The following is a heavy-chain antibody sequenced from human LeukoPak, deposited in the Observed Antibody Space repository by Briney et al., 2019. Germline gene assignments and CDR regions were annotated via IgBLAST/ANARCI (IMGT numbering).Heavy chain of an antibody. V-gene: IGHV3-23*01. D-gene: IGHD4-11*01. CDR2: ISGSGGST. CDR3: ARATVTTPNFDY. J-gene: IGHJ4*02. Sequence: PGGSLRLSCAASGFTFSSYAMSWVRQAPGKGLEWVSGISGSGGSTFYADSVKGRFTISRDNSKNTLYLQMNSLRAEDTAVYYCARATVTTPNFDYWGQGTLVTVSS. CDR1: GFTFSSYA.